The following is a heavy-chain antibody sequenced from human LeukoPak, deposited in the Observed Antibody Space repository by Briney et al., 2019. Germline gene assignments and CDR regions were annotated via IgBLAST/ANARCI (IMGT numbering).Heavy chain of an antibody. CDR2: INWNGGST. V-gene: IGHV3-20*04. Sequence: RPGGPLRLSGAASGFTFDYYGMSWVRHAPGKGLEGVSGINWNGGSTGYADSVKGRFTISRDNAKNSLYLQMNSLRAEDTALYYCARDSTYYYGSGSYYDYWGQGTLVTVSS. J-gene: IGHJ4*02. D-gene: IGHD3-10*01. CDR1: GFTFDYYG. CDR3: ARDSTYYYGSGSYYDY.